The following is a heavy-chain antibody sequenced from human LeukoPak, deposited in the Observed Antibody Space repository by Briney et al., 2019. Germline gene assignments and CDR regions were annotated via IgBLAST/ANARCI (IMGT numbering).Heavy chain of an antibody. J-gene: IGHJ4*02. CDR3: AKDGYYYDSSAHFDY. CDR2: ISGSGGST. CDR1: GFTFRRHA. V-gene: IGHV3-23*01. D-gene: IGHD3-22*01. Sequence: GGSLTLLCAVSGFTFRRHAMSWVRQAPGKGLEWVSAISGSGGSTYYADSVKGRFTISRDNSKNTLYLQMNSLRAEDTAVYYCAKDGYYYDSSAHFDYWGEGTLVTVSS.